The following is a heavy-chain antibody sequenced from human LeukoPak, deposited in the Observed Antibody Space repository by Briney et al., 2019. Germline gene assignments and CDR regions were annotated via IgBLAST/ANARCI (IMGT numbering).Heavy chain of an antibody. CDR3: AKESSGSPHDALDI. D-gene: IGHD1-26*01. CDR2: ISGSGSYT. Sequence: GGSLRLSCAASGFTFSTYAMSWVRQAPGKGLEWVSAISGSGSYTSYADSVEGRFTISRHNSKNTLYLQMNSLRAEDTAVYYCAKESSGSPHDALDIWGQGTMVTVSS. CDR1: GFTFSTYA. J-gene: IGHJ3*02. V-gene: IGHV3-23*01.